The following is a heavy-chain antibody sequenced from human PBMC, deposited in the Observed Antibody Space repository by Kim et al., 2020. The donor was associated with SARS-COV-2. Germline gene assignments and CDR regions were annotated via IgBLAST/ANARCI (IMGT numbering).Heavy chain of an antibody. CDR3: AKVALTDTGY. J-gene: IGHJ4*02. V-gene: IGHV3-23*01. D-gene: IGHD7-27*01. Sequence: GSLRLSCTSSGLVFNKYVFSWVRQARGKGLEWVSAISGDGGGTYYADSVRGRFTISRDNSKNAVYLQMNSLRVDDTAIYFCAKVALTDTGYWGQGTLVTVSS. CDR2: ISGDGGGT. CDR1: GLVFNKYV.